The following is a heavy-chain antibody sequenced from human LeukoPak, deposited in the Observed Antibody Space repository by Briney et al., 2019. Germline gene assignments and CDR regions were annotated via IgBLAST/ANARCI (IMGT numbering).Heavy chain of an antibody. CDR1: GFTVSSNY. CDR3: ARGGNYYDSSGYFAGMDV. V-gene: IGHV3-66*01. D-gene: IGHD3-22*01. J-gene: IGHJ6*02. Sequence: PGGSPRLSCAASGFTVSSNYMSWVRQAPGKGLEWVSVIYSGDSTYYADSVKGRFTFSRDNSKNTLYLQMNSLRAEDTAVYYCARGGNYYDSSGYFAGMDVWGQGTTATVSS. CDR2: IYSGDST.